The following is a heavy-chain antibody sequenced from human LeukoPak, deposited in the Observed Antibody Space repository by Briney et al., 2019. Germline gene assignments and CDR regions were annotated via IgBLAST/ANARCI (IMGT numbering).Heavy chain of an antibody. CDR1: GGTFSSYA. CDR3: ARDIGIAATNWFDP. D-gene: IGHD6-6*01. J-gene: IGHJ5*02. CDR2: IIPIFGTA. V-gene: IGHV1-69*13. Sequence: SVKVSCKASGGTFSSYAISWVRQAPGQGLEWMGGIIPIFGTANYAQKFQGRVTITADESTSTAYMELSSLRSEDTAVYYCARDIGIAATNWFDPWGQGTLVTVSS.